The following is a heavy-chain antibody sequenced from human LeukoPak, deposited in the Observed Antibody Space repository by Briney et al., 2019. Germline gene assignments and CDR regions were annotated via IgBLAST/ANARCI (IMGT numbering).Heavy chain of an antibody. CDR3: ARDYSGSGENWFDP. D-gene: IGHD3-10*01. CDR2: ISAYNGNT. CDR1: SYTFITYG. Sequence: ASVKVSCKASSYTFITYGISWVRQAPGQGLEWMGWISAYNGNTNYAQKLQGRVTMTTDTSTTTAYMELRGLRSDDTAVYYCARDYSGSGENWFDPWGQGTLVTVSS. V-gene: IGHV1-18*01. J-gene: IGHJ5*02.